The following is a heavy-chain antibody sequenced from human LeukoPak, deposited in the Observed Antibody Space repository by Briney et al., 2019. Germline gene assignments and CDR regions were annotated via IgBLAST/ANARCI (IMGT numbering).Heavy chain of an antibody. Sequence: PGGSLRLSCAASGFTFDDYAMHWVRQAPGKGLEWVSGISWNSGSIGYADSVKGRFTISRDNSENTLSLQMNSLRGDDTAVYYCANLYSGSPSDAFDVWGQGTMVTVSS. J-gene: IGHJ3*01. CDR1: GFTFDDYA. CDR3: ANLYSGSPSDAFDV. CDR2: ISWNSGSI. D-gene: IGHD1-26*01. V-gene: IGHV3-9*01.